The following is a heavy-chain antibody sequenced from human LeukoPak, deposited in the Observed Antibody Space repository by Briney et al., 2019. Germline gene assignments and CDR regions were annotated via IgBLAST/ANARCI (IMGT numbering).Heavy chain of an antibody. CDR2: IKQDGSEK. CDR3: ARDPYSSTWSYGMDV. Sequence: PGGSPRLSCAASGFTFSTYWMSWVRQAPGKGLEWVANIKQDGSEKVYVDSVKGRFTISRGNAQNSLFLQMNALRAEDTAVYYCARDPYSSTWSYGMDVWGQGTTVTVSS. V-gene: IGHV3-7*05. D-gene: IGHD6-13*01. J-gene: IGHJ6*02. CDR1: GFTFSTYW.